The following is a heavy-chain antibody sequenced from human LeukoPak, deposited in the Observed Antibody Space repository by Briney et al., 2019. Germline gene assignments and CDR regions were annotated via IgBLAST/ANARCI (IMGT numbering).Heavy chain of an antibody. CDR1: GGSISTTHW. CDR2: IFHSGTT. CDR3: ARDQWLLRRRDHDAFDI. J-gene: IGHJ3*02. Sequence: SETLSLTCAVSGGSISTTHWWSWVRPPPGKGLEWIGEIFHSGTTNYNPSLKSRVTISIDKSKNQFSLKLSSVTAADTAVYYCARDQWLLRRRDHDAFDIWGRGTMVTVSS. V-gene: IGHV4-4*02. D-gene: IGHD6-19*01.